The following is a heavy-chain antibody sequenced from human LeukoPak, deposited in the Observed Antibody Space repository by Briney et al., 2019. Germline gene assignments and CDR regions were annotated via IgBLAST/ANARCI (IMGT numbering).Heavy chain of an antibody. Sequence: GGSLRLSCEASGITFSSYAMSWVRQAPGKGLEWVSLISGSGGSTYYADSVKGRFTISRDNAKNSLYLQMNSLRAEDTAVYYCAELGITMIGGVWGKGTTVTISS. V-gene: IGHV3-23*01. CDR3: AELGITMIGGV. D-gene: IGHD3-10*02. CDR1: GITFSSYA. CDR2: ISGSGGST. J-gene: IGHJ6*04.